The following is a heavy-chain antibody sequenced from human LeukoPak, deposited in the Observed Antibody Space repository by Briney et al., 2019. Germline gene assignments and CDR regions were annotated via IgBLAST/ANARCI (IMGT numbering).Heavy chain of an antibody. Sequence: GGSLRLSCAASGLTFDDYAMHWVRQAPGKGLEWVSGISWNSGSIGYADSVKGRFTISRDNSKNTLYLQMNSLRAEDTAVYYCAKVGPERRYYYYYYMDVWGKGTTVTVSS. V-gene: IGHV3-9*01. D-gene: IGHD1-14*01. J-gene: IGHJ6*03. CDR1: GLTFDDYA. CDR2: ISWNSGSI. CDR3: AKVGPERRYYYYYYMDV.